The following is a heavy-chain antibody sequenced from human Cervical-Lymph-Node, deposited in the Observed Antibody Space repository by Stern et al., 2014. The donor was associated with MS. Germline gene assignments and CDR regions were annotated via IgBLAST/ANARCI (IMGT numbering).Heavy chain of an antibody. J-gene: IGHJ3*01. CDR1: GFSLRSSGVG. CDR2: VYWDDDK. CDR3: VHRRQADWGVDFDV. D-gene: IGHD7-27*01. V-gene: IGHV2-5*02. Sequence: QVTLRESGPTLVKPTQTLTLTCTFSGFSLRSSGVGVGWIRQPPGKALEWLALVYWDDDKLYSPSLKNRLTITKDTSKNQVVLTMTNLDPLDTGTYYCVHRRQADWGVDFDVWGQGTMVAVSS.